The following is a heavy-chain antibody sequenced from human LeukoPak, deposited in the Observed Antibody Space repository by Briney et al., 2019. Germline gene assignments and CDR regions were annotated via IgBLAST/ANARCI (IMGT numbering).Heavy chain of an antibody. Sequence: PGGFLRLSCAASGFTFSNYAMSWVRQPPGKGLKWVSTIGSGFNNFYADSVQGRFTISRDKSESTLHVQMNSLRDEDTAIYYCVTYQVQGRRSEFWGQGTLVTVSS. CDR2: IGSGFNN. V-gene: IGHV3-23*01. J-gene: IGHJ4*02. CDR3: VTYQVQGRRSEF. D-gene: IGHD3-10*01. CDR1: GFTFSNYA.